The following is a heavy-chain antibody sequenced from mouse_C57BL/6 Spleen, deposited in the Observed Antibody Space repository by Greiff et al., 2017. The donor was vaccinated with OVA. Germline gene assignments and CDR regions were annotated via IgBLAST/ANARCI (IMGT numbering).Heavy chain of an antibody. Sequence: VQLQQSGAELVRPGSSVKLSCKASGYTFTSYWMHWVKQRPIQGLEWIGNIDPSDSETHYNQKFKDKATLTVDKSSSTAYMQLSSLTSEDSAVYYCARGVTTYAMDYWGQGTSVTVAS. CDR1: GYTFTSYW. D-gene: IGHD2-2*01. V-gene: IGHV1-52*01. J-gene: IGHJ4*01. CDR2: IDPSDSET. CDR3: ARGVTTYAMDY.